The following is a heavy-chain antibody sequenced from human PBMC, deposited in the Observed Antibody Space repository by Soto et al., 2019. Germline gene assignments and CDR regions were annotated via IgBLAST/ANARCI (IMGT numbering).Heavy chain of an antibody. Sequence: PGGSLRLSCAASRFMFSSYWMHWVRQAPGKGLVWVSRINSDGGTTTYADSVKGRFTISRDNAKNTLYLQMNSLRAEDTAVYYCARGCEYSYGYHYYGMDVWGQGTTVTVSS. CDR2: INSDGGTT. J-gene: IGHJ6*02. CDR1: RFMFSSYW. D-gene: IGHD5-18*01. CDR3: ARGCEYSYGYHYYGMDV. V-gene: IGHV3-74*01.